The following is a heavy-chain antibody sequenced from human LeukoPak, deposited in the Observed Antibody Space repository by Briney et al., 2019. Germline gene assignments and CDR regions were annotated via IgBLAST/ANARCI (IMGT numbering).Heavy chain of an antibody. D-gene: IGHD5-24*01. J-gene: IGHJ5*02. CDR2: IYHSGST. V-gene: IGHV4-30-2*01. CDR1: GGSISSGGYY. CDR3: ARGRLEMATMWWFDP. Sequence: DPSQTLSLTCTVSGGSISSGGYYWSWIRQPPGKGLEWIGYIYHSGSTYYNPSLKSRVTISVDRSKNQFSLKLSSVTAADTAVYYCARGRLEMATMWWFDPWGQGALVTVSS.